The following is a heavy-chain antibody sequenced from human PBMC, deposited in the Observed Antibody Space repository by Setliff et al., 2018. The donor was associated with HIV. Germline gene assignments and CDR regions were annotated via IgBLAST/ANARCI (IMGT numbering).Heavy chain of an antibody. CDR1: GYTFTGYY. CDR2: INTANGNT. CDR3: ARGPLFGNQYYPYHYMDI. V-gene: IGHV1-3*03. Sequence: ASVKVSCKASGYTFTGYYMHWVRQAPGQRPEYMGWINTANGNTKYSQDLLGRVSITMDTSASTSYMELSSLRSQDMAVYYCARGPLFGNQYYPYHYMDIWGKGTTVTVSS. J-gene: IGHJ6*03. D-gene: IGHD3-3*01.